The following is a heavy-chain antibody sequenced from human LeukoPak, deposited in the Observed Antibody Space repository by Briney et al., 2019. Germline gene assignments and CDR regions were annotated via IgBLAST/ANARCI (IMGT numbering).Heavy chain of an antibody. CDR3: ASHKQGGSHPRGAFDI. CDR2: IKQDGSEK. D-gene: IGHD1-26*01. J-gene: IGHJ3*02. CDR1: GFTFSSYW. V-gene: IGHV3-7*01. Sequence: GGSLRLSCAASGFTFSSYWMSWVRQAPGKGLEWVANIKQDGSEKYYVDSVKGRFTISRDNAKNSLYLQMNSLRAEDTAVYYCASHKQGGSHPRGAFDIWGQGTMVTVSS.